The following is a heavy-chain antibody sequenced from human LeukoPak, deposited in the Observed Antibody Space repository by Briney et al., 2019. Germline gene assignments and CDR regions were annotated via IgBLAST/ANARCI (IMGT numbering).Heavy chain of an antibody. D-gene: IGHD3-22*01. CDR2: ISGSGGST. J-gene: IGHJ3*02. CDR1: GFTFSNYG. CDR3: AKDYYDRIDAFHI. Sequence: PGGSLRLSCEASGFTFSNYGMSWVRQAPGKGLEWVSTISGSGGSTYSADFVKGRFTISRDNSKNTLYLQMNTLRAEDTAVYYCAKDYYDRIDAFHIWGQGTLVTVSS. V-gene: IGHV3-23*01.